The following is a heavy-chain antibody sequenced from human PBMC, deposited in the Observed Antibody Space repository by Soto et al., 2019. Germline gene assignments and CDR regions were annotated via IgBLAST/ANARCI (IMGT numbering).Heavy chain of an antibody. CDR3: AHRLTWDAFDI. CDR2: IYWDDEK. Sequence: QITLKESGPTLVKRTQTLTLTCTFSGFSRSDNGVGVGWIRQPPGKALEWLALIYWDDEKIYSPSLKTRLTITKDTSKNQVLLTMTNMDPVDTATYYCAHRLTWDAFDIWCQGTMVTVSS. J-gene: IGHJ3*02. CDR1: GFSRSDNGVG. D-gene: IGHD1-26*01. V-gene: IGHV2-5*02.